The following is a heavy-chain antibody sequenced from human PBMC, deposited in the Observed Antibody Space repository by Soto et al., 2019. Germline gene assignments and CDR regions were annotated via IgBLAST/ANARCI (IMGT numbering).Heavy chain of an antibody. D-gene: IGHD3-3*01. Sequence: GGSLRLSFAASGFTFSSYAMHWVRQAPGKGLEWVAVISYDGSNKYYADSVKGRFTISRDNSKNTLYLQMNSLRAEDTAVYYCARDQRSIYDFWSGYPYNYYYYGMDVWGQGTTVTVSS. V-gene: IGHV3-30-3*01. J-gene: IGHJ6*02. CDR1: GFTFSSYA. CDR2: ISYDGSNK. CDR3: ARDQRSIYDFWSGYPYNYYYYGMDV.